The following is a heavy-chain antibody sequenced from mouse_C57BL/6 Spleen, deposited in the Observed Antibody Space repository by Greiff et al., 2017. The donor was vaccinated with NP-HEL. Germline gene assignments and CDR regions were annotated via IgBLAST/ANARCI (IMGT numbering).Heavy chain of an antibody. D-gene: IGHD2-3*01. J-gene: IGHJ2*01. CDR3: ARDGYYNFDY. Sequence: QVQLQQPGAELVKPGASVKLSCKASGYTFTSYWMQWVKQRPGQGLEWIGEIDPSDSYTNYNQKFKGKATLTVDTSSSTAYMQLSSLTSEDSAVYYCARDGYYNFDYWGQGTTLTVSS. CDR2: IDPSDSYT. V-gene: IGHV1-50*01. CDR1: GYTFTSYW.